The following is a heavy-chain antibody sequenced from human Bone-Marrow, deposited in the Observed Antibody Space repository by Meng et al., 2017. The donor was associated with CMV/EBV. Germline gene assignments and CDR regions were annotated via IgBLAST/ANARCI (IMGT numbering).Heavy chain of an antibody. CDR3: ARDAFGATYY. Sequence: LSCAASGFTFSSYWMHWVRQTPGKGLVWVSRIKSDGSSTAYADSVQGRFTISRDNAKNTLYLQMNSLRAEDTAVYYCARDAFGATYYWGQGTLVTVSS. CDR2: IKSDGSST. J-gene: IGHJ4*02. V-gene: IGHV3-74*01. CDR1: GFTFSSYW. D-gene: IGHD3-16*01.